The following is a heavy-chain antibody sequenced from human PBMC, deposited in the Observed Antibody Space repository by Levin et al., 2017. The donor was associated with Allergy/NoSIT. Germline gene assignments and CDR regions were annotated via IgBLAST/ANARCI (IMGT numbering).Heavy chain of an antibody. J-gene: IGHJ6*02. V-gene: IGHV1-18*01. CDR1: GYTFTSYG. CDR2: ISAYNGNT. Sequence: ASVKVSCKASGYTFTSYGISWVRQAPGQGLEWMGWISAYNGNTNYAQKLQGRVTMTTDTSTSTAYMELRSLRSDDTAVYYCARDCSGGSCYIGELYDYYGMDVWGQGTTVTVSS. D-gene: IGHD2-15*01. CDR3: ARDCSGGSCYIGELYDYYGMDV.